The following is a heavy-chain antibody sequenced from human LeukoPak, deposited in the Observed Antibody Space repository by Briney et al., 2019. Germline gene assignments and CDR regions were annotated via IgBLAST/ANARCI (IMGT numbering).Heavy chain of an antibody. Sequence: GASVKVSCKASGYTFTGYYMHWVRQAPGQGLEWMGWINPNSGGTNYAQKFQGRVTMTRDTSISTAYMELSRLRSDDTAVYYCARDPIAVIPYYYYYMDVWGKGTTVTISS. CDR3: ARDPIAVIPYYYYYMDV. V-gene: IGHV1-2*02. CDR1: GYTFTGYY. J-gene: IGHJ6*03. CDR2: INPNSGGT. D-gene: IGHD3-16*02.